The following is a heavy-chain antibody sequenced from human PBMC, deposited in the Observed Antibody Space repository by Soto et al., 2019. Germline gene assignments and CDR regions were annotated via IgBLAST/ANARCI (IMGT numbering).Heavy chain of an antibody. CDR3: ARGRGRRYYDSSGYYLIYFQH. J-gene: IGHJ1*01. Sequence: PSETLSLTCAVYGGSFSGYYWSWIRQPPGKGLEWIGEINHSGSTNYNPSLKSRVTISVDTSKNQFSLKLGSVTAADTAVYYCARGRGRRYYDSSGYYLIYFQHWGQGTLVT. V-gene: IGHV4-34*01. D-gene: IGHD3-22*01. CDR2: INHSGST. CDR1: GGSFSGYY.